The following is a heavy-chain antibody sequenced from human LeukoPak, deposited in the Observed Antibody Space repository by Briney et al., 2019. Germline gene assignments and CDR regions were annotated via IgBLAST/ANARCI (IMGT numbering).Heavy chain of an antibody. CDR1: GFTFSSYT. J-gene: IGHJ4*02. D-gene: IGHD1-1*01. CDR3: ARALTTLTYEGY. Sequence: GGSLRLSCAASGFTFSSYTMHWSRQAPGKGLEWVSSISGSNSYIFYADSVKGRFTVSRDNAKDSLYLQMNSLRAEDTAVYHCARALTTLTYEGYWGQGTLVTVSS. CDR2: ISGSNSYI. V-gene: IGHV3-21*01.